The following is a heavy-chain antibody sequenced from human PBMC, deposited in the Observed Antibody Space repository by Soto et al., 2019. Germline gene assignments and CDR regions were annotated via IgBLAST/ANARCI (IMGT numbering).Heavy chain of an antibody. CDR1: GYTFTSYD. V-gene: IGHV1-8*01. J-gene: IGHJ6*03. Sequence: ASVKVSCKASGYTFTSYDINWVRQATGQGLEWMGWMNPNSGNTGYAQKFQGRVTMTRNTSISTAYMELSSLRSEDTAVYYCAAMGYFRGGSGYSNYYYSMDVWGKGTTVTVPS. D-gene: IGHD2-15*01. CDR3: AAMGYFRGGSGYSNYYYSMDV. CDR2: MNPNSGNT.